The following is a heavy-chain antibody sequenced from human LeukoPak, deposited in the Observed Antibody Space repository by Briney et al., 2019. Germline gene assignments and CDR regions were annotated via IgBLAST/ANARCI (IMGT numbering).Heavy chain of an antibody. CDR3: GRLPDSRTEAVDI. V-gene: IGHV4-59*08. J-gene: IGHJ3*02. CDR1: GGSISSHY. CDR2: MYDSGST. D-gene: IGHD3-22*01. Sequence: SETLSLTCTVSGGSISSHYWSWIRQPPGKGLEWIGYMYDSGSTKYYPSLKSRVTMSVDMSRNQFSLKLSSVTAADTAVYYCGRLPDSRTEAVDIWGQGTVVTVSS.